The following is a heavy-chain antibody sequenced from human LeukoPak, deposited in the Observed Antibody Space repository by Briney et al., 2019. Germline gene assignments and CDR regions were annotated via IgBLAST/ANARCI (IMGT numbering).Heavy chain of an antibody. CDR1: GGSISSSSYY. D-gene: IGHD3-10*01. CDR3: ERQGALGFGDFFFDY. Sequence: SETLSLTCTVSGGSISSSSYYWGWIRQPPGKGLEWIVGIDYRGSTYYKPSLKRRVTISVATSKNQFSLRLSSVNATDADVYACERQGALGFGDFFFDYWGQGTLVTVSS. J-gene: IGHJ4*02. CDR2: IDYRGST. V-gene: IGHV4-39*01.